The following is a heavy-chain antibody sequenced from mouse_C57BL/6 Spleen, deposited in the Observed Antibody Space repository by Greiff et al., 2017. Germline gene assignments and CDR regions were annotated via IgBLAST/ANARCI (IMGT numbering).Heavy chain of an antibody. V-gene: IGHV7-3*01. CDR2: IRNKANGYTT. J-gene: IGHJ2*01. CDR1: GFTFTDYY. CDR3: ARSHYYGSSYPYFDY. Sequence: EVHLVESGGGLVQPGGSLSLSCAASGFTFTDYYMSWVRQPPGKALEWLGFIRNKANGYTTEYSASVKGRFTISRDNSQSILYLQMNALRAEDSATYYCARSHYYGSSYPYFDYWGQGTTLTVSS. D-gene: IGHD1-1*01.